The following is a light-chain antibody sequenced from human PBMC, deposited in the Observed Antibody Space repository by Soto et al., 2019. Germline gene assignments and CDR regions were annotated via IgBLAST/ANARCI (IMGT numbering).Light chain of an antibody. Sequence: QPVLTQPPSVSGAPGQRVTISCTGSSSNIGAGYDVQWYQQLPGTAPKLLIYGDTNRPSGVPDRFSGSNSGTSASLAITGLQAEDESDYYCQSYDSSLSGAVFGGGTKLTVL. CDR2: GDT. CDR1: SSNIGAGYD. J-gene: IGLJ3*02. V-gene: IGLV1-40*01. CDR3: QSYDSSLSGAV.